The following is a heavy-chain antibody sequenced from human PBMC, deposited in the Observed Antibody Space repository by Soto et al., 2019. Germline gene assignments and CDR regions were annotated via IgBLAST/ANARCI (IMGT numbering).Heavy chain of an antibody. V-gene: IGHV1-2*04. CDR1: GYTFTGYY. CDR2: INPNSGAT. D-gene: IGHD5-12*01. Sequence: ASVKVSCKASGYTFTGYYIHCVRQAPGQGLEWMGWINPNSGATNYAQKLQGWVTMTRDTSISTAYMELSSLRSDDTALYYCARAVVTTTPNFDYWGQGTLVTVSS. J-gene: IGHJ4*02. CDR3: ARAVVTTTPNFDY.